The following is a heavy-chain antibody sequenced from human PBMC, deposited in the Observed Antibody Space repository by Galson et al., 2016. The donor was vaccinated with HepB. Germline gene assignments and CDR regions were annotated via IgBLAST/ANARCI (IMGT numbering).Heavy chain of an antibody. D-gene: IGHD3-16*01. CDR3: VTETPEGGMDV. CDR1: GFNFKTYG. J-gene: IGHJ6*04. CDR2: IWYDGSQR. V-gene: IGHV3-33*01. Sequence: SLRLSCAASGFNFKTYGMDWVRQAPGKGLEWVAIIWYDGSQRYYANSLKGRYTISRDNSKNILYLQMDSLRVEDTAVYHCVTETPEGGMDVWGKGTTVIVSS.